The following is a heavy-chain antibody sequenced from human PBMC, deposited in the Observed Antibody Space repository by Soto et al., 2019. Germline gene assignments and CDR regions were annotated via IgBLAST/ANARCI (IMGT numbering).Heavy chain of an antibody. Sequence: PGGSLRLSCLPSGFSFHVFNMNWILRATGRGLEWVASISVRGDNIYYGESMQGRFTIARDNSNRTVFLDLNSVRGEDTAVYYCARDLGLLKSMFDYWGQGPLVTVSS. CDR2: ISVRGDNI. CDR1: GFSFHVFN. CDR3: ARDLGLLKSMFDY. J-gene: IGHJ4*02. V-gene: IGHV3-11*04. D-gene: IGHD3-16*01.